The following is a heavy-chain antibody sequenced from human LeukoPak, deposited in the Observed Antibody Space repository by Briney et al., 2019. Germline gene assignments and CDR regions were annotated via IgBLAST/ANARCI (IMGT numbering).Heavy chain of an antibody. CDR2: INPNSGGT. J-gene: IGHJ4*02. CDR3: ARDRGRLTTFGY. CDR1: GYTFTGYY. D-gene: IGHD3-10*02. Sequence: GASVKVSCKASGYTFTGYYMHWVRQAPGQGLEWMGWINPNSGGTNYAQKFQGRVTMTRDTSISTAYMELSRLRSEDTAVYYCARDRGRLTTFGYWGQGTLVTVSS. V-gene: IGHV1-2*02.